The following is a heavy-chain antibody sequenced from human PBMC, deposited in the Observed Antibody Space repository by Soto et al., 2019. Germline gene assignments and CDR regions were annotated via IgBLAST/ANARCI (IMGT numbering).Heavy chain of an antibody. D-gene: IGHD5-12*01. CDR2: IIPIFGSA. CDR1: GGTFSNYA. V-gene: IGHV1-69*15. Sequence: QVQLVQSGAEVKKPGSSVKVSCKASGGTFSNYAITWVRQAPGQGLEWLGRIIPIFGSANYAQKFQGRVTSTPXXXTXXAYMELSSLRSDDTAVYYCAKDGGKDGYFGNWFDPWGQGTLVTVSS. CDR3: AKDGGKDGYFGNWFDP. J-gene: IGHJ5*02.